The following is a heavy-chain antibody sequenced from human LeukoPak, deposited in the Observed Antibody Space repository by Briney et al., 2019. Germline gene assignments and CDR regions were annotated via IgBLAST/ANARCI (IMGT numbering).Heavy chain of an antibody. V-gene: IGHV3-73*01. J-gene: IGHJ4*02. CDR2: IRSKRNSYAT. CDR3: SRLGARDDY. Sequence: GGSLRLSCAASGFNFSSYWMSWVRQASGKGLEWVGRIRSKRNSYATTYAASVKGRFTISSDDSKNTAYLHMNSLKTEDTAVYYCSRLGARDDYWGQGTLVTVPS. CDR1: GFNFSSYW. D-gene: IGHD1-26*01.